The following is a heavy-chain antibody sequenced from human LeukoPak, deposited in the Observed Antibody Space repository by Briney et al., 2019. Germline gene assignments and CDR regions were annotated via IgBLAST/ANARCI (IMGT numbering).Heavy chain of an antibody. Sequence: SVKVSCKASGGTFSSYAISWVRQAPGQGLEWMGGIIPIFGTANYAQKFQGRVTITTDESTSTAYMELSSLRSEDTAVYYCARGRDTAMVGGGYYYYYYMDVWGKGTTVTVSS. CDR2: IIPIFGTA. J-gene: IGHJ6*03. CDR3: ARGRDTAMVGGGYYYYYYMDV. V-gene: IGHV1-69*05. D-gene: IGHD5-18*01. CDR1: GGTFSSYA.